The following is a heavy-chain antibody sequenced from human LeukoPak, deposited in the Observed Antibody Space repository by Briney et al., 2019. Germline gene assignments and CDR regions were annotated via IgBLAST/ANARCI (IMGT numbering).Heavy chain of an antibody. CDR3: ARGRTYSYCSSTSCYGEQDDYFDY. CDR2: INPNSGGT. CDR1: GYTFTSYD. V-gene: IGHV1-2*02. Sequence: ASVKVSCKASGYTFTSYDINWVRQATGQGLEWMGWINPNSGGTNYAQKFQGRVTMTRDTSISTAYTELSRLRSDDTAVYYCARGRTYSYCSSTSCYGEQDDYFDYWGQGTLVTVSS. D-gene: IGHD2-2*01. J-gene: IGHJ4*02.